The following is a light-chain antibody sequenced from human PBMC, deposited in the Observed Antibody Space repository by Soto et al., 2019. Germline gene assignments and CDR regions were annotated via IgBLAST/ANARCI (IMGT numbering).Light chain of an antibody. V-gene: IGLV1-40*01. Sequence: QLVLTQPPSVSGAPGQRVTISCTGSSSNIGAGYDVHWYQQLPGTAPKLLIYGNINRPSGVPDRFSGSKSGTSASLAITGLQADDEADYYCQSYDSTLSGVVFGGGTKLTVL. J-gene: IGLJ2*01. CDR3: QSYDSTLSGVV. CDR2: GNI. CDR1: SSNIGAGYD.